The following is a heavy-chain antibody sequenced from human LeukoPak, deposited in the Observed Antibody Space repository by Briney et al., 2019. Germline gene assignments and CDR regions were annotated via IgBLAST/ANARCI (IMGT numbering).Heavy chain of an antibody. D-gene: IGHD3-3*01. CDR1: GFTVSSNY. J-gene: IGHJ3*02. CDR3: ARQDLFGVVIKEAFDI. Sequence: GGSLRLSCAASGFTVSSNYMSWVRQAPGKGLEWVSVIYSGGSTYYADSVKGRFTISRDNSKNTLYLQMNSLRAEDTAVYYCARQDLFGVVIKEAFDIWGQGTMVTVSS. V-gene: IGHV3-66*02. CDR2: IYSGGST.